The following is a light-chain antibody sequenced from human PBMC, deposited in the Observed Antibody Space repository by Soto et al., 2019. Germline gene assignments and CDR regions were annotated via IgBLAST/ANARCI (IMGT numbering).Light chain of an antibody. J-gene: IGKJ1*01. CDR2: ITS. CDR1: QNIGTF. Sequence: QLTQSPSSLSASVGDRVTISCRASQNIGTFFNWYQQKLGKAPKLLIYITSHLRSGVPSRFRGSGSGTDFTLAISSLQPEDFANYYCHQSYNAPQTFGQVTKVEV. CDR3: HQSYNAPQT. V-gene: IGKV1-39*01.